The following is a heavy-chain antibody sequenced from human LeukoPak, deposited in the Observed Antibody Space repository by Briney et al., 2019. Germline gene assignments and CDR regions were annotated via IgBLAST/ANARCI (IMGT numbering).Heavy chain of an antibody. Sequence: GGSLRLSCAASGFSLNDAWMSWVRQAPGRGLEWVGRIKNKAGGGTIDYAAPVKGRFTVSRDDSRNMLYLQMNSLKTEDTAVYYCTTEYSSGWYDYWGQGTLVTVSS. CDR3: TTEYSSGWYDY. D-gene: IGHD6-19*01. J-gene: IGHJ4*02. CDR2: IKNKAGGGTI. CDR1: GFSLNDAW. V-gene: IGHV3-15*01.